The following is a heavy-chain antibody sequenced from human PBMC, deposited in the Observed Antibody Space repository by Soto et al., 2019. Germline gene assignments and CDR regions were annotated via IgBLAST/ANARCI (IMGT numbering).Heavy chain of an antibody. D-gene: IGHD4-17*01. CDR1: GFTFSSYA. Sequence: PGGSLRLSCSASGFTFSSYAMDWVRQAPGQGLEWLSAISTDGSRTFYADSVKGRITISRDNSKNTLYLQMSSLRAEDTAVYYCVKDSFRAGVITVTLLSYWGQGTLVTVSS. CDR2: ISTDGSRT. CDR3: VKDSFRAGVITVTLLSY. V-gene: IGHV3-64D*06. J-gene: IGHJ4*02.